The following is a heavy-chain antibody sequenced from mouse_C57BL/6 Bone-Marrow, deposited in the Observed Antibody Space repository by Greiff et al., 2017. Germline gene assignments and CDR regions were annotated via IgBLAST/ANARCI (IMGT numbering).Heavy chain of an antibody. CDR1: GFTLSSYT. V-gene: IGHV5-9*01. CDR3: ARQGE. Sequence: EVKLQESGGGLVKPGGSLKLSCAASGFTLSSYTMSLVRQTPEQRLEWVATISGGGGNTYYPDSVKGRFTISRDTAKNTLYLQMSSLRSGDTALYYCARQGEWGQGTLVTVSA. CDR2: ISGGGGNT. J-gene: IGHJ3*02.